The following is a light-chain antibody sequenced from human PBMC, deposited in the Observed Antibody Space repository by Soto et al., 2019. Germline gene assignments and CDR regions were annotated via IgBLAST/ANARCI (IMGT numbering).Light chain of an antibody. V-gene: IGKV1-39*01. CDR1: QRISTF. CDR2: AAS. J-gene: IGKJ5*01. CDR3: QQSYTTLPIT. Sequence: DIQMTQSPSSLSASVGDRVTITCRASQRISTFLSWYQQKPGKAPKLLIYAASTLQSGVPPRFSGSGSGTAFTLTITSVQPEDFATYYCQQSYTTLPITFGQGTRLEIK.